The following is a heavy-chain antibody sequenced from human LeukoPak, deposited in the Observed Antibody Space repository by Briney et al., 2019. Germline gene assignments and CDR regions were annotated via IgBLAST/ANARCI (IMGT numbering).Heavy chain of an antibody. Sequence: GGSLRLSCVAFGFTFRDYWMSWVRQAPGKGLEWVAHINQDGGEKSYVDSVRGRFTISRDNAENFLNLQMNSLRAEDTAVYYCARGHYGLDVWGQGTTVTVSS. CDR2: INQDGGEK. J-gene: IGHJ6*02. V-gene: IGHV3-7*03. CDR1: GFTFRDYW. CDR3: ARGHYGLDV.